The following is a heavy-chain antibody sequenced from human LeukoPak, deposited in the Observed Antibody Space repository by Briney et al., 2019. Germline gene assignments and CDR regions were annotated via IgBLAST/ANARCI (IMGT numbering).Heavy chain of an antibody. V-gene: IGHV1-69*05. CDR1: GGTFSSYA. D-gene: IGHD1-26*01. CDR3: ARDEVGALQNDY. CDR2: IIPIFGIA. J-gene: IGHJ4*02. Sequence: SVKVSCKASGGTFSSYAISWVRQAPGQGLEWMGRIIPIFGIANYAQKFQGRVTITTDESTSTAYMELSSLRSEGTAVYYCARDEVGALQNDYWGQGTLVTVSS.